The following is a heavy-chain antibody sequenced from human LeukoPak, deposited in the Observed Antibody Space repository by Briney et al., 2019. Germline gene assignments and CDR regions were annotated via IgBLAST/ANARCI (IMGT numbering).Heavy chain of an antibody. CDR3: ARLGGSPPYFDY. V-gene: IGHV3-73*01. Sequence: GGSLRLSCAASGFSFSGSAIHWVRQASGKGLEGVCHIRRKGNDYATAYTASVEGRFTISREESNNTAFIQMDSLKTEDTAVYFCARLGGSPPYFDYWGQGTLVTVSS. CDR2: IRRKGNDYAT. CDR1: GFSFSGSA. J-gene: IGHJ4*02. D-gene: IGHD3-16*01.